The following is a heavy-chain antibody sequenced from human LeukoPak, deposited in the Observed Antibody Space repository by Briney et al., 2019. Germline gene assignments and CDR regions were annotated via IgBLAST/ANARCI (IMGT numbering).Heavy chain of an antibody. J-gene: IGHJ4*02. CDR3: ARDDAGWFGDYYFDY. CDR1: GGTFSSYA. Sequence: ASVKVSCKASGGTFSSYAISWVRQAPGQGLEWMGGIIPIFGTANYAQKFQGRVTITADKSTSTAYMELSSLRSEDTAAYYCARDDAGWFGDYYFDYWGQGTLVTVSS. CDR2: IIPIFGTA. D-gene: IGHD3-10*01. V-gene: IGHV1-69*06.